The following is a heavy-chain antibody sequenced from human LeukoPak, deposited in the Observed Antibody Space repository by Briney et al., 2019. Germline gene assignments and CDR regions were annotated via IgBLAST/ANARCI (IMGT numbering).Heavy chain of an antibody. CDR1: GGSIGSYY. D-gene: IGHD6-6*01. CDR2: IYYSGST. CDR3: ASSPYSSSPYFDY. V-gene: IGHV4-59*01. Sequence: SETLSLTCTVSGGSIGSYYWSWIRQPPGKGLEWIGYIYYSGSTNYNPSLKSRVTISVDTSKNQFSLKLSSVTAADTAVYYCASSPYSSSPYFDYWGQGTLVTVSS. J-gene: IGHJ4*02.